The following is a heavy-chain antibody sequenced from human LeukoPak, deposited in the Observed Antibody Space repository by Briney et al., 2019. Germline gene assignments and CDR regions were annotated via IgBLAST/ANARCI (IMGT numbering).Heavy chain of an antibody. Sequence: ASVKVSCKVSGYTLTELSMHWARQAPGQGLEWMGWISAYNGNTNYAQKLQGRVTMTTDTSTSTAYMELRSLRSDDTAVYYCARLVVMAWDYWGQGTLVTVSS. CDR3: ARLVVMAWDY. D-gene: IGHD3-22*01. J-gene: IGHJ4*02. V-gene: IGHV1-18*01. CDR2: ISAYNGNT. CDR1: GYTLTELS.